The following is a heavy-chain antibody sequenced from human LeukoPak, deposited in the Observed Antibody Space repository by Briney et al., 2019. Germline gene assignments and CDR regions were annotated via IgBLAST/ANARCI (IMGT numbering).Heavy chain of an antibody. J-gene: IGHJ4*02. D-gene: IGHD6-13*01. V-gene: IGHV3-53*01. CDR3: ARNFNPEQLVLNY. CDR2: IYSGGST. Sequence: GGSLRLSCAASGFTVSSNCMSWVRQAPGKGLEWVSIIYSGGSTFYADSVKGRFTISRDNSKNTLYLQMNSPRAEDTAVYYCARNFNPEQLVLNYWGQGTLVTISS. CDR1: GFTVSSNC.